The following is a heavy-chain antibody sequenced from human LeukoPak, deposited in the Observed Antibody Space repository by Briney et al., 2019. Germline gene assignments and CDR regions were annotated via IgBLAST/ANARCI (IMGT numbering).Heavy chain of an antibody. J-gene: IGHJ3*01. CDR2: IYRDGLT. D-gene: IGHD3-10*01. V-gene: IGHV4-59*08. CDR1: VGSINTYY. CDR3: ARQPPGSFDL. Sequence: PSETLSLTCTVSVGSINTYYWSWIRQPPGKGLEWIGYIYRDGLTNYNPSLKSRLTISGDTSKNQISMKLTSVTAADTATYYCARQPPGSFDLWGQGTMVTVSS.